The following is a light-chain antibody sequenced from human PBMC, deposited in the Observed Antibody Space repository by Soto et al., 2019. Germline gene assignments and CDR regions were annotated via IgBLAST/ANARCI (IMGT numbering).Light chain of an antibody. Sequence: EIVLTQSPATLSLSPGQRATLSCRASQSVTFYLAWYQQKPGQAPRLLIYDTSNRATGIPARFSGSGSGTEFTLTISSLEPGDFAVYYYQQRGTWPPTFGQGTKLEIK. CDR2: DTS. J-gene: IGKJ2*01. CDR3: QQRGTWPPT. CDR1: QSVTFY. V-gene: IGKV3-11*01.